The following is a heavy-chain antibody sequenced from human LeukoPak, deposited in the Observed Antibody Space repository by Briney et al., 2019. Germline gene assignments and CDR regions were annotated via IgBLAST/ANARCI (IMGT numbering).Heavy chain of an antibody. CDR1: GSTFTNYW. D-gene: IGHD6-13*01. V-gene: IGHV5-51*01. CDR2: IYPGDSRI. Sequence: GESLKISCQGFGSTFTNYWIGRVRPAPGKGMGRMGVIYPGDSRIRYNPSFQGQVTISVDKSISTAYLQWVSLKASDTAMYYCACRDLTSTWSLPWGQGTLVTVSS. J-gene: IGHJ5*02. CDR3: ACRDLTSTWSLP.